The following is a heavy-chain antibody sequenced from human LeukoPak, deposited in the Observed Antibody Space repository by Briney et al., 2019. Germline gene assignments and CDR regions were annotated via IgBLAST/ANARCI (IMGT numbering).Heavy chain of an antibody. CDR3: AKDRIAVTQTYYFDY. D-gene: IGHD6-19*01. CDR1: GFTFSSYA. V-gene: IGHV3-23*01. Sequence: GRSLRLSCAASGFTFSSYAMHWVRQPPGKGLEWVAAISGSGGSTYYADSAKGRFTISRDNSKNTLYLQMNSLRAEDTAVYYCAKDRIAVTQTYYFDYWGQGTLVTVSS. CDR2: ISGSGGST. J-gene: IGHJ4*02.